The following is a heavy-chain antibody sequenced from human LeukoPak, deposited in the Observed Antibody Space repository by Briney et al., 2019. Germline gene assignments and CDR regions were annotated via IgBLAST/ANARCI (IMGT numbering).Heavy chain of an antibody. Sequence: GGSLRLSCAASGFTFRNYVMNWVRQAPAKALEWVSGISGSGDSTYYADSVKGRFTISRDNSKNTLYLQMNSLRADDTAVYYCAKDAEYGSGSYYWVYWGQGTLVTVSS. CDR2: ISGSGDST. CDR1: GFTFRNYV. J-gene: IGHJ4*02. CDR3: AKDAEYGSGSYYWVY. V-gene: IGHV3-23*01. D-gene: IGHD3-10*01.